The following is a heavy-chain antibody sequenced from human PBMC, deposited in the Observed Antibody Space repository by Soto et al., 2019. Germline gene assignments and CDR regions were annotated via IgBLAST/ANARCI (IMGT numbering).Heavy chain of an antibody. Sequence: QVQLQESGPGLVKPSGTLSLTCAVSGVSISSRNWWSWVRQPPGKGLEWIGEIHPSGNTNSNPSLKSRFXXXVXXSKHPFSLTPTSVTAADTAVYYCSKVDAEYFVSRGDRWFDPWGQGTLVTVSS. CDR3: SKVDAEYFVSRGDRWFDP. V-gene: IGHV4-4*02. J-gene: IGHJ5*02. CDR1: GVSISSRNW. D-gene: IGHD2-21*01. CDR2: IHPSGNT.